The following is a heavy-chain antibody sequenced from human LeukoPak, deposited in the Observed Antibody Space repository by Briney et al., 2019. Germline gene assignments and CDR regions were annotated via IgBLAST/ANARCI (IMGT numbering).Heavy chain of an antibody. CDR2: ISGSGDST. D-gene: IGHD2-2*01. J-gene: IGHJ4*02. Sequence: GGSLRLSCAASGFTFSNYAMGWVRQAPGKGLEWVSVISGSGDSTYYADSVKGRFTISRDNSKNTLYLQMNSLRAEDTAIYYCAKGRGSSTSCHEYWGQGTLVTVSS. CDR3: AKGRGSSTSCHEY. CDR1: GFTFSNYA. V-gene: IGHV3-23*01.